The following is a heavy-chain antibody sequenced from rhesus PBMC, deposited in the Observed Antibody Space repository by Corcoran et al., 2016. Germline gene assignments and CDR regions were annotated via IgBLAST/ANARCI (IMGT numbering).Heavy chain of an antibody. CDR3: AKPRGYSYSFAFDF. V-gene: IGHV4S10*01. D-gene: IGHD5-12*01. J-gene: IGHJ3*01. Sequence: QVQLQESGPGVVKPSETLSLTCAVSGGSISDSYRWSWIRQPPGKGLEWIGYIYVSSTSTNYNPSLKSRVTMSKDTSKNQFSLKLSSVTAADTAVYYCAKPRGYSYSFAFDFWGQGLRVTVSS. CDR2: IYVSSTST. CDR1: GGSISDSYR.